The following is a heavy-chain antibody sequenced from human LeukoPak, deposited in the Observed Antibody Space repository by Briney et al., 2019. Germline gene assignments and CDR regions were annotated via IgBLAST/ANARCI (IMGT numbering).Heavy chain of an antibody. CDR2: MNPNSGNT. CDR1: GYTFTSYD. V-gene: IGHV1-8*01. CDR3: ARGRGCSSTSCYGTVDY. J-gene: IGHJ4*02. D-gene: IGHD2-2*01. Sequence: ASVKVSCKASGYTFTSYDINWVRQATGQGLEWMGWMNPNSGNTGYAQKFQGRVTMTRNTSISTAYMELSSLRSEDTAVYYCARGRGCSSTSCYGTVDYWGQGTLVTVSS.